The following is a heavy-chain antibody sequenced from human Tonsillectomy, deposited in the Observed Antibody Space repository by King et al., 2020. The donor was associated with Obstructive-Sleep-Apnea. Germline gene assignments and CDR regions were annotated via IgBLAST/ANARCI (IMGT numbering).Heavy chain of an antibody. Sequence: QMQLQESGPGLVKPSETLSLTCTVSGYSISSGYYWGWIRQPPVKGLEWIGSIYHSGSTYYNPSLKSLVTISVDTSTNHFSLKLSSVTAADTAVYYCARVGATTRIRFDPWGQGTLVTVSS. CDR3: ARVGATTRIRFDP. CDR1: GYSISSGYY. J-gene: IGHJ5*02. D-gene: IGHD1-26*01. CDR2: IYHSGST. V-gene: IGHV4-38-2*02.